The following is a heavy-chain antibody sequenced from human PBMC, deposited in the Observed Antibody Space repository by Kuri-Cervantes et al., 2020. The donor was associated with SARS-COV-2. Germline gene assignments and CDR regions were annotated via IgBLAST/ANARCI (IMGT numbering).Heavy chain of an antibody. CDR3: ARGEVVAHDY. Sequence: GGSLRLSCAASGFTFDDYAMHWVRQAPGKGLEWVSSISSSSSYIYYADSVKGRFTISRDNAKNSLYLQMNSLRAEDTAVYYCARGEVVAHDYWGQGTLVTVSS. CDR1: GFTFDDYA. CDR2: ISSSSSYI. D-gene: IGHD2-15*01. V-gene: IGHV3-21*01. J-gene: IGHJ4*02.